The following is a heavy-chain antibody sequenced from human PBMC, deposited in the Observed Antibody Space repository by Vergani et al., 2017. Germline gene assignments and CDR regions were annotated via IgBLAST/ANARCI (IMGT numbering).Heavy chain of an antibody. CDR3: ARRPTWELGAFDI. D-gene: IGHD1-26*01. CDR1: GYSIGSGFY. Sequence: QVRLEESGPGLVKPSETLSLTCSVSGYSIGSGFYWGWIRQPPGKGLEWIATIYPSGNTYYNPSLNSRLTMSVDTSKNQFSLKLNSMTAADTAVYYCARRPTWELGAFDIWGQGTLVTVSS. CDR2: IYPSGNT. V-gene: IGHV4-38-2*01. J-gene: IGHJ3*02.